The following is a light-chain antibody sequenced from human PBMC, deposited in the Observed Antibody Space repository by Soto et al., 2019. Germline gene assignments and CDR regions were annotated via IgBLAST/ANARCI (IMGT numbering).Light chain of an antibody. V-gene: IGKV1-5*03. Sequence: DIQMTQSPSTLSASVGDRVTITCRATQSVGTWLAWFQQKPGKAPKVLVYKASTLKSGVPSRFSGSGSGTEFTLTINSLQPDDFATYYCQHYSGSSPWTFGQGTKVEF. CDR1: QSVGTW. CDR2: KAS. CDR3: QHYSGSSPWT. J-gene: IGKJ1*01.